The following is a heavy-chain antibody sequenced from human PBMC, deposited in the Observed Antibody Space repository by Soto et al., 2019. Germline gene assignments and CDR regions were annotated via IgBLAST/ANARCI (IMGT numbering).Heavy chain of an antibody. D-gene: IGHD2-15*01. V-gene: IGHV3-23*01. CDR1: GFTFSTQV. CDR3: ARIACSGATFQVVSGAGSYFVS. J-gene: IGHJ4*02. CDR2: MSGSRGYT. Sequence: EVQLLESGGGLVQPGGSLRLSCAASGFTFSTQVMSWVRQAPGKGLEWVSAMSGSRGYTYYADSVKGRFTISRDNSKNTLYLQMNGLRAEDTAVYYCARIACSGATFQVVSGAGSYFVSWGQGPRVMVSS.